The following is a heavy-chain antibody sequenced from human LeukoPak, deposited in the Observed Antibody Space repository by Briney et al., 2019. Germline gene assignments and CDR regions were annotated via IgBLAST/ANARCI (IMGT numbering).Heavy chain of an antibody. V-gene: IGHV4-59*01. CDR1: GGSISSYY. Sequence: SETLSLTCTVSGGSISSYYWSWIRQPPGKGLEWIGYIYYSGSTNYNPSLKSRVTISVDTSKNQFSLKLSSVTAADTAVYYCVGLGPPFHRFDPLGQGTLVTVSS. J-gene: IGHJ5*02. D-gene: IGHD6-19*01. CDR3: VGLGPPFHRFDP. CDR2: IYYSGST.